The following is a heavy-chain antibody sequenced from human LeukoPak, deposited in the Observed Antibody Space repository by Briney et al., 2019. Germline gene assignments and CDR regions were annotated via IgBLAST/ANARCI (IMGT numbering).Heavy chain of an antibody. CDR1: GYTFTSYY. V-gene: IGHV1-46*01. CDR3: ARDLTRYCSSTSCHEAVAFDY. J-gene: IGHJ4*02. D-gene: IGHD2-2*01. Sequence: ASVKVSCKASGYTFTSYYMHWVRQAPGQGLEWMGIINPSGGSTSYAQKFQGRVTMTRDMSTSTGYMELSSLRSEDTAVYYCARDLTRYCSSTSCHEAVAFDYWGQGTLVTVSS. CDR2: INPSGGST.